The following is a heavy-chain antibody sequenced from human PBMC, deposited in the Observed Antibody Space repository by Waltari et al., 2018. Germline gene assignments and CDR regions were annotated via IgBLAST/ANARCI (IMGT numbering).Heavy chain of an antibody. CDR1: GGSISSSSYY. J-gene: IGHJ3*02. CDR3: ARQSLDIVVVPAAGTGAFDI. D-gene: IGHD2-2*01. Sequence: QLQLQESGPGLVKPSETLSLTCTVSGGSISSSSYYWGWIRQPPGKGLEWIGSIYYRGGTYDNPSLKSRVTISVDTSKTQFSLNLSSVTAADTAVYYCARQSLDIVVVPAAGTGAFDIWGQGTMVTVSS. V-gene: IGHV4-39*01. CDR2: IYYRGGT.